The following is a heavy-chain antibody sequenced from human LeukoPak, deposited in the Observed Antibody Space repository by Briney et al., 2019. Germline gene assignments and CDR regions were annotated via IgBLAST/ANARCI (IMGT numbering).Heavy chain of an antibody. CDR1: GFTFTKYW. V-gene: IGHV3-7*01. J-gene: IGHJ4*02. D-gene: IGHD7-27*01. Sequence: GGFLRLSCAASGFTFTKYWMTWVRQAPGKGLEWVGNIKQDGSDKNYMDSVKGRFTISRDNTKNSVYLQMSSLRAEDTAVYYCAREVWGPGYWGQGTLVTVSS. CDR3: AREVWGPGY. CDR2: IKQDGSDK.